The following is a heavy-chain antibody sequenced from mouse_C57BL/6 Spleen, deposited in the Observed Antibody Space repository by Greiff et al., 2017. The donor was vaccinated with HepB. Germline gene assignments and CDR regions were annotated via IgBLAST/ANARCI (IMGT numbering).Heavy chain of an antibody. CDR1: GFTFSSYG. J-gene: IGHJ4*01. CDR3: ARSYYGSSPYAMDY. D-gene: IGHD1-1*01. V-gene: IGHV5-6*01. Sequence: EVQVVESGGDLVKPGGSLKLSCAASGFTFSSYGMSWVRQTPDKRLEWVATISSGGSYTYYPDSVKGRFTISRDNAKNTLYLQMSSLKSEDTAMYYCARSYYGSSPYAMDYWGQGTSVTVSS. CDR2: ISSGGSYT.